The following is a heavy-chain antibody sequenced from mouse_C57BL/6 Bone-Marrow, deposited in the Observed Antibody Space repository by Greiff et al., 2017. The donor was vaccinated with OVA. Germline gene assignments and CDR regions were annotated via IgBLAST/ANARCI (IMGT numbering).Heavy chain of an antibody. CDR1: GFTFSDYG. Sequence: EVQLVESGGGLVKPGGSLKLSCAASGFTFSDYGMHWVRQAPEKGLEWVAYISSGSSTLYSADTVKGRFTIPRDNAKHSLFLQKTSVGSEYAAMYYCASRLGLGAYWGQGTLVTVSA. CDR2: ISSGSSTL. CDR3: ASRLGLGAY. V-gene: IGHV5-17*01. D-gene: IGHD4-1*01. J-gene: IGHJ3*01.